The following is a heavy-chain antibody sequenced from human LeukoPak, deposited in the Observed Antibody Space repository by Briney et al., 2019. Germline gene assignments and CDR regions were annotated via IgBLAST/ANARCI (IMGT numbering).Heavy chain of an antibody. J-gene: IGHJ4*02. CDR2: ISGSGGTT. CDR3: AKGSITAAGTLDY. Sequence: PGGSLRLSCAASGFTFSNYALTWARQAPGKGLEWVSVISGSGGTTYYADSVKGRFTVSRDNSKNMLYLQMNSLRAEDTAVYYCAKGSITAAGTLDYWGQGTLVTVS. CDR1: GFTFSNYA. D-gene: IGHD6-13*01. V-gene: IGHV3-23*01.